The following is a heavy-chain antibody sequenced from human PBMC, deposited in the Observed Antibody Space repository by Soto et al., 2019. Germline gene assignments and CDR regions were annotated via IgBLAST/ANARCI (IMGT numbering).Heavy chain of an antibody. CDR1: GFTFSSYA. CDR2: ISGSGGST. D-gene: IGHD3-16*02. CDR3: AKMLDYIWGSYRYTRAEYFQH. J-gene: IGHJ1*01. V-gene: IGHV3-23*01. Sequence: GSLRLSCAASGFTFSSYAMSWVRQAPGRGLEWVSTISGSGGSTYYADSVKSRFTISRDNSKNTLYLQMNSLRAEDTAVYYCAKMLDYIWGSYRYTRAEYFQHWGQGTLVTVSS.